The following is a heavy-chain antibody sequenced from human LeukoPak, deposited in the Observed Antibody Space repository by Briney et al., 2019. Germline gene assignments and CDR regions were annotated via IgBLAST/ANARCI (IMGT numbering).Heavy chain of an antibody. Sequence: PGGSLRLSCAASGFTFSSYSMNWVRQAPGKGLEWVSSISSSSSYIYYADSVKGRFTISRHNAKNALYLQMNSLRAEDTAVYYCAREDDFWSGPIYYYYYMDVWGKGTTVTVSS. CDR3: AREDDFWSGPIYYYYYMDV. J-gene: IGHJ6*03. CDR1: GFTFSSYS. V-gene: IGHV3-21*01. CDR2: ISSSSSYI. D-gene: IGHD3-3*01.